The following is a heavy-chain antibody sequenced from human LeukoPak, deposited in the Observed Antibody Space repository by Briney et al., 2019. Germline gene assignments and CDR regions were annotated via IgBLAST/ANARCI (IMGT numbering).Heavy chain of an antibody. Sequence: PSETLSLTCTVSGGSISSYYWGWIRQPPGKGLEWIGSIYYSGSTYYNPSLKSRVTISVDTSKNQFSLKLSSVTAADTAVYYCAVDTAMVANFDYWGQGTLVTVSS. V-gene: IGHV4-39*01. CDR3: AVDTAMVANFDY. CDR2: IYYSGST. D-gene: IGHD5-18*01. CDR1: GGSISSYY. J-gene: IGHJ4*02.